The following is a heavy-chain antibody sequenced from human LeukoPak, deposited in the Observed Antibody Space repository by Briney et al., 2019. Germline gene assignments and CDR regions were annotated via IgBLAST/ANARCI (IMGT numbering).Heavy chain of an antibody. D-gene: IGHD3-10*01. Sequence: GGSLRLSCAASGLTLDDYAMHWVRQAPGKGLEWVSLISWDGGSTYYADSVKGRFTISRDNSKNSLYLQMNSLRAEDTALYYCAKGSSYYGSGSMDVWGKGTTVTVSS. CDR2: ISWDGGST. CDR3: AKGSSYYGSGSMDV. CDR1: GLTLDDYA. J-gene: IGHJ6*03. V-gene: IGHV3-43D*03.